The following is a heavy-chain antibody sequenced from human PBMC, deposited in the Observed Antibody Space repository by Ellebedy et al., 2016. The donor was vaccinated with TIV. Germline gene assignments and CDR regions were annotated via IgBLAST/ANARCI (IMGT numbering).Heavy chain of an antibody. CDR3: ARGTSDYYYMDV. Sequence: GGSLRLXCEASGFSFRSHWMHWVRQAPGKGLEWVSSISSSSSYIYYADSVKGRFTISRDNAKNSLYLQMNSLRAEDTAVYYCARGTSDYYYMDVWGKGTTVTVSS. CDR2: ISSSSSYI. V-gene: IGHV3-21*01. CDR1: GFSFRSHW. J-gene: IGHJ6*03. D-gene: IGHD6-6*01.